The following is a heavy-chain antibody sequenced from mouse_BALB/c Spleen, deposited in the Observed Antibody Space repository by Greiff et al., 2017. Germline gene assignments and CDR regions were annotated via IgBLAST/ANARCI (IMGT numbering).Heavy chain of an antibody. CDR2: IDPETGGT. J-gene: IGHJ2*01. CDR1: GYTFTDYE. CDR3: TREGGNHDY. D-gene: IGHD1-1*02. Sequence: QVQLQQSGAELVRPGASVTLSCKASGYTFTDYEMHWVKQTPVHGLEWIGAIDPETGGTAYNQKFKGKATLTADKSSSTAYMELRSLTSEDSAVYYCTREGGNHDYWGQGTTLTVSS. V-gene: IGHV1-15*01.